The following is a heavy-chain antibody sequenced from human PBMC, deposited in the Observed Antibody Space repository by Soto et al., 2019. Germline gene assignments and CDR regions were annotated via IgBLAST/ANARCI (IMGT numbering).Heavy chain of an antibody. D-gene: IGHD6-13*01. V-gene: IGHV5-51*01. CDR1: GYSFTSYW. CDR3: ARQQLVEAYYYYGMDV. Sequence: GESLKISCKGPGYSFTSYWIGWVRQMPGKGLEWMGIIYPGDSDTRYSPSFQGQVTISADKSISTAYLQWSSLKASDTAMYYCARQQLVEAYYYYGMDVWGQGTTVTVSS. J-gene: IGHJ6*02. CDR2: IYPGDSDT.